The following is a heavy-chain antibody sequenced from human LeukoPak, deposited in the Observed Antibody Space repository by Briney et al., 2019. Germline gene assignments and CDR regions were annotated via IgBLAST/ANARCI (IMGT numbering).Heavy chain of an antibody. CDR3: AKVSHCSSTSCSGDY. CDR1: GYTFTGYY. CDR2: INPNSGGT. D-gene: IGHD2-2*01. V-gene: IGHV1-2*02. J-gene: IGHJ4*02. Sequence: ASVTVSCKASGYTFTGYYMHWVRQAPGQGLEWMGWINPNSGGTNYAQKFQGRVTMTRDTSISTAYMELSRLRSDDTAVYYCAKVSHCSSTSCSGDYWGQGTLVTVSS.